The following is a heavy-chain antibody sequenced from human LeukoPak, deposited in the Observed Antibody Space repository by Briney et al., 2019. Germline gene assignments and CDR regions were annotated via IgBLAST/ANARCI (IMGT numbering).Heavy chain of an antibody. V-gene: IGHV4-30-2*01. Sequence: SLSLTCAVSSGSISSAAYSWSWLRQPPGKGLEWIGYIYHNGTTYYNPSLKSRVTISVDRSKNQFSLWLKSVTAADTAVYYCARASYSGYPPYYYGLDVWGKGTTVTVSS. D-gene: IGHD5-12*01. CDR2: IYHNGTT. CDR1: SGSISSAAYS. CDR3: ARASYSGYPPYYYGLDV. J-gene: IGHJ6*04.